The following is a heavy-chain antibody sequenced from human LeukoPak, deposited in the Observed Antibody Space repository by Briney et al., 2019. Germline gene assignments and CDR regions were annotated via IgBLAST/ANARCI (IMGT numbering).Heavy chain of an antibody. D-gene: IGHD1-1*01. V-gene: IGHV4-39*01. CDR1: GGSISSSSYY. CDR2: IYYSGST. J-gene: IGHJ4*02. CDR3: ASLPSVHNDY. Sequence: PSETLSLTCTVSGGSISSSSYYWGWIRQPPGKGLEWIGSIYYSGSTYYNPSLKSRVTISVDTSKNQFSLKLSSVTAADTAVYYCASLPSVHNDYWGQGTLVTVSS.